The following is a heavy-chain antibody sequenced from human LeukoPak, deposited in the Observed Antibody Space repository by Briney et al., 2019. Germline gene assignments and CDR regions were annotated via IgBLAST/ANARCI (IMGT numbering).Heavy chain of an antibody. CDR1: GFTFSSFA. CDR3: AKDRLRIAARNGDF. CDR2: ISGSGGST. J-gene: IGHJ4*02. D-gene: IGHD6-13*01. V-gene: IGHV3-23*01. Sequence: GGSLRLSCAASGFTFSSFAMSWVRQAPGKGLEWVSAISGSGGSTYYADSVKGRFTISRDTSKNTLYLQMNSLRAEDTAVYYCAKDRLRIAARNGDFWGQGTLVTVSS.